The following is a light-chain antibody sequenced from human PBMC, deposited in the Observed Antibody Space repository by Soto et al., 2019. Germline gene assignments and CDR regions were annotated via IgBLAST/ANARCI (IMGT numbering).Light chain of an antibody. V-gene: IGLV2-23*01. CDR2: EGT. CDR3: CSYAGSNLV. CDR1: SSDVGNYNL. J-gene: IGLJ2*01. Sequence: QSVLTQPASVSGSPGQSITISCTGTSSDVGNYNLVSWYQQHPGKAPKLTLYEGTKRPSGVPNRFSGSKSGNTASLTISGLQAEDEDDYYCCSYAGSNLVFGGGTKLTVL.